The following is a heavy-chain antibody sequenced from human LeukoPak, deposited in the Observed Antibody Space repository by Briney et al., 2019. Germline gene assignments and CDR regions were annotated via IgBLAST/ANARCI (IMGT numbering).Heavy chain of an antibody. D-gene: IGHD5-18*01. CDR2: IRYDGSNK. Sequence: GGSLRLSCSASGFTFRTYGMNWVRQAPGKGLEWVAFIRYDGSNKYYADSVKGRFTISRDNSKNTLYLQMNSLRAEDTAVYYCAKVLLRRRLWEDYWGQGTMVTVSS. CDR1: GFTFRTYG. J-gene: IGHJ4*02. V-gene: IGHV3-30*02. CDR3: AKVLLRRRLWEDY.